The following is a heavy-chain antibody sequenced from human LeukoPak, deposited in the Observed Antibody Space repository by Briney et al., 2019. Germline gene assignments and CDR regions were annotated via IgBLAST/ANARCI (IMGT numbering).Heavy chain of an antibody. J-gene: IGHJ4*02. D-gene: IGHD1-26*01. CDR2: INHSGST. CDR1: GGSFSGYY. CDR3: VLVVARGSYYFDY. Sequence: PSETLSLTCAVYGGSFSGYYWSWIRQPPGKGLEWIGEINHSGSTNYNPSLKSRVTISVDTSKNQFSLTLSSVTAADTAVYYCVLVVARGSYYFDYWGQGTLVTVSS. V-gene: IGHV4-34*01.